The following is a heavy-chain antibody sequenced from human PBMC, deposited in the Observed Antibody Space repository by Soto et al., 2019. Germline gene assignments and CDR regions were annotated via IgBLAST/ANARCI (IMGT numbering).Heavy chain of an antibody. J-gene: IGHJ5*02. CDR2: IKHDGSEK. CDR3: ARDRGYSGYDHTP. D-gene: IGHD5-12*01. CDR1: GFTFSGYA. Sequence: PGGSLRLSCAASGFTFSGYAMSWVRQVPGKGLEWVANIKHDGSEKYYVDSVKGRFTISRDNARNSVFLEMKSLRAEDTAVYYCARDRGYSGYDHTPWGQGTLVTVSS. V-gene: IGHV3-7*01.